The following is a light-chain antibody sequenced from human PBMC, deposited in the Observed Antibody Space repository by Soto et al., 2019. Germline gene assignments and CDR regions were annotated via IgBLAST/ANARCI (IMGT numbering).Light chain of an antibody. V-gene: IGKV3-15*01. CDR2: GAS. Sequence: EIVMTQSPATLSVSPGERATLSCRASQSVSSNLAWYQQKPGQAPRLLIYGASTRATGIPARFSGSGSGTEFTLTISSLQSEDFAVYYCQQYSNWPPNTFGQGTTLEIK. J-gene: IGKJ2*01. CDR3: QQYSNWPPNT. CDR1: QSVSSN.